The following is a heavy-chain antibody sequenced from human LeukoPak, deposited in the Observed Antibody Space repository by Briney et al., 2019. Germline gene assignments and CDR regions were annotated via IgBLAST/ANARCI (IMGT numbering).Heavy chain of an antibody. D-gene: IGHD2-2*01. V-gene: IGHV1-69*13. CDR2: IIPIFGTA. J-gene: IGHJ5*02. Sequence: SVKVSCKASGGTFSSYAISWVRQAPGQGLEWMGGIIPIFGTANYAQKFQGRVTITADESTSTAYMELSSLRSEDTAVYYCARDCSSTSCHPNWFDPWGQGTLVTVSS. CDR1: GGTFSSYA. CDR3: ARDCSSTSCHPNWFDP.